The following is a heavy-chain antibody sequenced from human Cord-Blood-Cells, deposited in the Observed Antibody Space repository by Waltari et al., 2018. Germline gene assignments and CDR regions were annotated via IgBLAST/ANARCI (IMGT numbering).Heavy chain of an antibody. V-gene: IGHV1-69*09. CDR3: ARGAAAGTVKV. CDR2: IIPILGIA. D-gene: IGHD6-13*01. J-gene: IGHJ6*04. CDR1: GGPGRSSS. Sequence: QPVQSAAEVKKTGYSVMVSWKPSGGPGRSSSIRWMRKAPGQGLEWMGRIIPILGIANYAQKFQGRVTITADKSTSTAYMELSSLRAEDTAVYYCARGAAAGTVKVWGKGTTVTVSS.